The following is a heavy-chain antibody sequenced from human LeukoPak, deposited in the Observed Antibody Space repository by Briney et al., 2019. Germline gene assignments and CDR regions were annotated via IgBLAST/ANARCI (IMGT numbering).Heavy chain of an antibody. Sequence: SETLSLTCDVYGGSFSGYYWSWIRQPPGKGLEWIGEINHSGSTNYNPSLKSRVTMSVDTSKNQFSLKLNFVTAADTAVYYCARLTGTNWGQGTLVTASS. V-gene: IGHV4-34*01. D-gene: IGHD2-8*02. J-gene: IGHJ4*02. CDR1: GGSFSGYY. CDR3: ARLTGTN. CDR2: INHSGST.